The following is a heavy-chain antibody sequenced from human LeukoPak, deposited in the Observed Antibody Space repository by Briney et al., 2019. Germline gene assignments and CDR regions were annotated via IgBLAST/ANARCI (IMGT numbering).Heavy chain of an antibody. CDR2: ISSSGRTK. D-gene: IGHD2-21*02. CDR1: GFTFSSYD. CDR3: AGETVGVVTAIYYYYGMDV. V-gene: IGHV3-48*03. J-gene: IGHJ6*02. Sequence: AGGSLRLSCAASGFTFSSYDMNWVRQAPGKGLEWVSYISSSGRTKYYADSVKGQFTISRDNAKNSLYLQMNSLRAEDTAVYYCAGETVGVVTAIYYYYGMDVWGQGTTVTVSS.